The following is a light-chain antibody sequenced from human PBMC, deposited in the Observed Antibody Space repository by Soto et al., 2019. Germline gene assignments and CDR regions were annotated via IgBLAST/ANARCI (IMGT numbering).Light chain of an antibody. CDR2: DAS. CDR3: QQYGDSPLT. Sequence: EIVLTQSPATLSLSPGERATLSCRASQGVSSYLAWYQQRPGQAPRLLIYDASTRATGIPARFSGSGPGTDFTLTISSLEPEDFAVYYCQQYGDSPLTFGPGTRVD. V-gene: IGKV3D-11*01. J-gene: IGKJ3*01. CDR1: QGVSSY.